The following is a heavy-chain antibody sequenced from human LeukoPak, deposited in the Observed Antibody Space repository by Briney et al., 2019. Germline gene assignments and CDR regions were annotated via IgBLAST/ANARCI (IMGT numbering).Heavy chain of an antibody. CDR2: IKQDGSEK. D-gene: IGHD3-10*01. V-gene: IGHV3-7*04. CDR1: GVMFPSYW. Sequence: GGSLRLSCAASGVMFPSYWMTWVRQAPGQGLEWVANIKQDGSEKYYVDSVKGRFTISRDNAKNSVYLQMNSLRAEDTAVYYCARRHHFGFLDSWGQGTLVTVSS. J-gene: IGHJ4*02. CDR3: ARRHHFGFLDS.